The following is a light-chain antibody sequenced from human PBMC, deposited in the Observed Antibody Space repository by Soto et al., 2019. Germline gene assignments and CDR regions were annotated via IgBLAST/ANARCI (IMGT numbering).Light chain of an antibody. CDR2: ASV. J-gene: IGKJ2*01. CDR1: RSISNY. CDR3: QQSYNTPYT. V-gene: IGKV1-39*01. Sequence: DIPMTQSPSSLSVSVGDKVTITCRASRSISNYLNWYQQKPGKAPELLIYASVNLQSGVPSRFSGSGSGTDFTLTINSLQPDDFATYYCQQSYNTPYTCGQGTKLEI.